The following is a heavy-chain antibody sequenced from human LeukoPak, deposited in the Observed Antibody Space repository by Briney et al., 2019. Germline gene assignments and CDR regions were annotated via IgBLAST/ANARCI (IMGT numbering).Heavy chain of an antibody. CDR1: GGSISSYY. Sequence: PSETLSLTCTVSGGSISSYYWSWIRQPPGKGLEWIGYIYYSGSTNYNPSLKSRVTISVDTSKNQFSLKLSSVTAADTAVYYCARDPEMVRGVMVDYWGQGTLVTVSS. D-gene: IGHD3-10*01. J-gene: IGHJ4*02. CDR2: IYYSGST. CDR3: ARDPEMVRGVMVDY. V-gene: IGHV4-59*12.